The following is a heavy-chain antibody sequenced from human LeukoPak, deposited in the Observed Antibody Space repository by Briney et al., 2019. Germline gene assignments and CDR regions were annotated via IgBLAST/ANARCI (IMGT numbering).Heavy chain of an antibody. CDR3: AREQPPGVYFDY. J-gene: IGHJ4*02. D-gene: IGHD3-10*01. Sequence: GGSLRLSCAASGVTVSNNYLSWVRQAPGKGVEWVSIIYTDGGTYYADSVKGRFTISRDNSKNTLYLQMNSLRADDTAVYYCAREQPPGVYFDYWGQGTLVTVSS. V-gene: IGHV3-53*01. CDR1: GVTVSNNY. CDR2: IYTDGGT.